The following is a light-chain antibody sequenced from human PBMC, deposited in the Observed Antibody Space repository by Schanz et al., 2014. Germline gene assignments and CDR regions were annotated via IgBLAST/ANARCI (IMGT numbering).Light chain of an antibody. CDR2: EVS. J-gene: IGLJ3*02. CDR1: SSDVGSYNL. Sequence: QSALTQPASVSGSPGQSITISCTGSSSDVGSYNLVSWYQQHPGKAPKLMIYEVSKRPSGVSNRFSGSKSGNTASLTISGLQAEDEGNYYCCSYAGSRTWVFGGGTKLTVL. CDR3: CSYAGSRTWV. V-gene: IGLV2-23*02.